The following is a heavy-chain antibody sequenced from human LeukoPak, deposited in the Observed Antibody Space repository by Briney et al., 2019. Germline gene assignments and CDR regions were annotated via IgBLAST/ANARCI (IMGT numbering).Heavy chain of an antibody. D-gene: IGHD3-3*01. J-gene: IGHJ4*02. CDR3: ARELTIFGVADN. Sequence: SETLSLTCAVSGGSISSSNWWSWVRQPPGKGLEWIGEVYHTGSSNYNPSLKSRVTISVDKSKSQFSLKLSSVTAADTAVYYCARELTIFGVADNWGQGTLVTVSS. CDR1: GGSISSSNW. V-gene: IGHV4-4*02. CDR2: VYHTGSS.